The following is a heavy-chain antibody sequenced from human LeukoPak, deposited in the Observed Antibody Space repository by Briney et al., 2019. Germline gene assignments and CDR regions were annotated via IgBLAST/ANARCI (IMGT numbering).Heavy chain of an antibody. CDR1: GFTFSTYS. J-gene: IGHJ2*01. Sequence: GGSLRLSCAASGFTFSTYSMNWVRQAPGKGLECVGRVKSKTDGGTIDYAAPVKGRFTISRDDSKNMLYLQMNSLKTEDTAVYYCATVGAPGYFNLWGRGNLVTVSS. D-gene: IGHD3-16*01. CDR3: ATVGAPGYFNL. V-gene: IGHV3-15*01. CDR2: VKSKTDGGTI.